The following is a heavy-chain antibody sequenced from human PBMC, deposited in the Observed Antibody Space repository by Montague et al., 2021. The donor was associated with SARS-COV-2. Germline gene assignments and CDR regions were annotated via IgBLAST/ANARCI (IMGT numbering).Heavy chain of an antibody. CDR1: GGSTNNYY. Sequence: ETLSLTCTVSGGSTNNYYWSWIRQPAGKGLEWIGRIHASGISTYNPSLETRVTMSVDTSKNQFSLKLSSVTAADTAVYCCARGRFYYDSGELGSWGQGTLVTVSS. CDR3: ARGRFYYDSGELGS. CDR2: IHASGIS. V-gene: IGHV4-4*07. J-gene: IGHJ5*02. D-gene: IGHD3-22*01.